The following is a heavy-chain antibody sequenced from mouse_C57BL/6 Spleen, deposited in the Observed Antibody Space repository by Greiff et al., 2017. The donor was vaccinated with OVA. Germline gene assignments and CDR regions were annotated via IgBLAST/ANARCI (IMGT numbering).Heavy chain of an antibody. D-gene: IGHD1-1*01. Sequence: QVQLQQSGPELVKPGASVKISCKASGYSFTSYYIHWVKQRPGQGLEWIGWIYPGSGNTKYNEKFKGKATLTADTSSSTAYMQLSSLTSEDSAVYYCARIIHYYGSSPSLMDYWGQGTSVTVSS. J-gene: IGHJ4*01. CDR2: IYPGSGNT. CDR3: ARIIHYYGSSPSLMDY. CDR1: GYSFTSYY. V-gene: IGHV1-66*01.